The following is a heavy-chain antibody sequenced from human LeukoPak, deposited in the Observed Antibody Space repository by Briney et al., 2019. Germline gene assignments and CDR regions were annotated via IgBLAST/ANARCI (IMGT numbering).Heavy chain of an antibody. CDR2: FDPEGGET. D-gene: IGHD4-17*01. CDR3: ATVVRDGDYGYFQH. CDR1: GYTLTELS. J-gene: IGHJ1*01. Sequence: ASVKVSCKVSGYTLTELSMHWVRQAPGKGLEWMGGFDPEGGETIYAQKFQGGVTMTEDTSTDTAYMELSSLRSEDTAVYYCATVVRDGDYGYFQHWGQGTLVTVSS. V-gene: IGHV1-24*01.